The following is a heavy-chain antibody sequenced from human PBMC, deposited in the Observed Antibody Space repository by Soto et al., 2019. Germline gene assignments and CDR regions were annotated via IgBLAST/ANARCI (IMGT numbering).Heavy chain of an antibody. J-gene: IGHJ4*02. CDR2: INPSGGST. CDR1: GYTFTSYY. V-gene: IGHV1-46*01. D-gene: IGHD5-12*01. Sequence: ASVKVSCKASGYTFTSYYMHWVRQAPGQGLEWMGIINPSGGSTSYAQKFQGRDTMTRDTSTSTVYMELSSLRSEDTAVYYCARGPSGDGYNQGFDYWGQGTLVTVSS. CDR3: ARGPSGDGYNQGFDY.